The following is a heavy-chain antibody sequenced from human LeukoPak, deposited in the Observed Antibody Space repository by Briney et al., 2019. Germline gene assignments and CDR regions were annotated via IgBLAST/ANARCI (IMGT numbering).Heavy chain of an antibody. V-gene: IGHV1-18*04. CDR3: GSTYYADSVKGRFTISRDVSKNTLYLQMNSLRDEDTAVYYCARAPTSRYFDWSPPLDY. D-gene: IGHD3-10*01. J-gene: IGHJ4*02. Sequence: ASVKVSCKASGYTFTSYGISWVRQAPGQGLEWMGWISADNGNTYYEQMLQGRVTMTTDASTSTAHQELRRLTADATVVYTGGSTYYADSVKGRFTISRDVSKNTLYLQMNSLRDEDTAVYYCARAPTSRYFDWSPPLDYWGQGTLVTVSS. CDR1: GYTFTSYG. CDR2: ISADNGNT.